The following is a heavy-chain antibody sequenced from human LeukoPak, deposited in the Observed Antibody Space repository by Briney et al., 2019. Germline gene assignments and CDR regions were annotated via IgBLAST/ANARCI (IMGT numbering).Heavy chain of an antibody. CDR2: ISSSSSYI. Sequence: GGSLRLSCAASGFTFSSYSMNWVRQAPGKGLEWVSSISSSSSYIYYADSVKGRFTISRDNAKNSLYLQMNSLRSEDTAVYYCARDLERGHFYDSRTHDYWGQGTLVTVSS. CDR1: GFTFSSYS. V-gene: IGHV3-21*04. D-gene: IGHD3-22*01. CDR3: ARDLERGHFYDSRTHDY. J-gene: IGHJ4*02.